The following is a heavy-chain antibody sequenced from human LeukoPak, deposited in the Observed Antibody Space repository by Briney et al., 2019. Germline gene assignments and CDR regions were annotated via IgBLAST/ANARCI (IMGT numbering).Heavy chain of an antibody. CDR3: ARVSGYYAAFDT. V-gene: IGHV4-59*01. CDR1: GGSISSYY. J-gene: IGHJ3*02. CDR2: IYYSGST. D-gene: IGHD3-3*01. Sequence: PSETLSLTCTVSGGSISSYYWSWIRQPPGKGLEWIGYIYYSGSTNYTPSLKSRVTISVDTSKNQFSLKLSSVTAADTAVYYCARVSGYYAAFDTWGQGTMVTVSS.